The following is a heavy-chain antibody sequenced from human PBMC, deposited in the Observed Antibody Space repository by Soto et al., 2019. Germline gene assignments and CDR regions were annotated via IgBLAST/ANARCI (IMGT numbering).Heavy chain of an antibody. V-gene: IGHV4-31*03. Sequence: SETLSLTCTVSGGSISSGGHYWSWIRQHPGKGLEWIGYIYYSGSTYYNPSLKSRVTISVDTSKNQFSLKLSSVTAADTAVYYCARGRLDYYGSGSNWFDPWGQGTLVTVSS. CDR2: IYYSGST. CDR1: GGSISSGGHY. J-gene: IGHJ5*02. CDR3: ARGRLDYYGSGSNWFDP. D-gene: IGHD3-10*01.